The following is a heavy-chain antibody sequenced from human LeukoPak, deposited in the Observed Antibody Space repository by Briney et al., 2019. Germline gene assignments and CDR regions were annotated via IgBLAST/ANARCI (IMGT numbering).Heavy chain of an antibody. Sequence: PGGSLRLSCAASGFTFSNYDMRWVRQATGKGLEWVSGIGTAGDIYYPGSVEGRFTISRENAKNSLYLQMNSLRAGDTAVYYCAGIAAAGTAYWGQGTLVTVSS. CDR2: IGTAGDI. CDR1: GFTFSNYD. D-gene: IGHD6-13*01. J-gene: IGHJ4*02. CDR3: AGIAAAGTAY. V-gene: IGHV3-13*01.